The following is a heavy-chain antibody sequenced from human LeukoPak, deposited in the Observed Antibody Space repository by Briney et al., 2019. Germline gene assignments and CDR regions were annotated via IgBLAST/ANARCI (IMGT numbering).Heavy chain of an antibody. D-gene: IGHD3-22*01. J-gene: IGHJ4*02. CDR3: AKLGAYDSSSHFDY. V-gene: IGHV3-30*18. CDR2: ISYDGSNK. CDR1: GFTFSSYG. Sequence: GGSLGLSCAASGFTFSSYGMHWVRQAPGKGLEWVAVISYDGSNKYYADSVKGRFTISRDNSKNTLYLQMNSLRAEDTAVYYCAKLGAYDSSSHFDYWGQGTLVTVSS.